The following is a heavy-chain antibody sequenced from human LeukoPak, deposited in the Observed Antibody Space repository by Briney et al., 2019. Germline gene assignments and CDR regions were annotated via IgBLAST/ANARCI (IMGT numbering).Heavy chain of an antibody. D-gene: IGHD3-22*01. V-gene: IGHV3-48*03. J-gene: IGHJ6*02. CDR1: GFTFSSYE. CDR2: ISSNGSTI. CDR3: ARLYDSSGYYRDYYYGMDV. Sequence: GGSLRLSCAASGFTFSSYEMNWVRQAPGKGLEGVSYISSNGSTIYYADTVKGRFTSTRDNAKNSPYLQRNSLRAEDTAVYYCARLYDSSGYYRDYYYGMDVWGQGTTVTVSS.